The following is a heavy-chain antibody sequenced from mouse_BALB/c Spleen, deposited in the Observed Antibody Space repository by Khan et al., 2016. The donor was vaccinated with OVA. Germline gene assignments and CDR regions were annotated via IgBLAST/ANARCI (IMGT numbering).Heavy chain of an antibody. D-gene: IGHD6-1*01. CDR3: ARGGKLRHSNFAMDY. CDR2: INTYSGEP. Sequence: QIQLVQSGPELKKPGETVKISCKASGYTFTNYGMNWVKQAPGKGLKWMGWINTYSGEPTYADDFKGRFAFSLDTFASTASLQFNNLKIEDMATYFCARGGKLRHSNFAMDYWGQGTSGTGSA. CDR1: GYTFTNYG. V-gene: IGHV9-1*02. J-gene: IGHJ4*01.